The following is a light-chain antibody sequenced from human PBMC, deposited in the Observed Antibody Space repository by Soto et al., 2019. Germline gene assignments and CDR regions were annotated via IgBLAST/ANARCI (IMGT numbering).Light chain of an antibody. CDR1: QSISSY. CDR3: QQSYSTPHP. J-gene: IGKJ3*01. Sequence: DIQMTQSPSSLSASVGDRVTITCRASQSISSYLNWYQQKPGKAPKLLIYAASSLQSGVPSRFSGSGSGTDFTLTISSLQPEDFATYYCQQSYSTPHPFGPGTKVDLK. V-gene: IGKV1-39*01. CDR2: AAS.